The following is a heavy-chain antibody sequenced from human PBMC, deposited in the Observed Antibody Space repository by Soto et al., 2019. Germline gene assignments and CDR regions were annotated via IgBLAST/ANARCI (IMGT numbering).Heavy chain of an antibody. CDR2: IIPIFGTA. V-gene: IGHV1-69*12. D-gene: IGHD2-15*01. CDR3: AREVVVAATGWFDP. Sequence: QVQLVQSGAEVKKPGSSVKVSCTASGGTFSSYAISWVRQAAGQGLEWMGGIIPIFGTANYAQKFQGRVTITADESTSTAFMELSSLRSEDTAVYYCAREVVVAATGWFDPWGQGTLVTVSS. J-gene: IGHJ5*02. CDR1: GGTFSSYA.